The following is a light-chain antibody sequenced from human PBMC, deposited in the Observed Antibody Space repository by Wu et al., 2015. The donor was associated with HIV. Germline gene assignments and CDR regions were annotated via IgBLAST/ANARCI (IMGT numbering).Light chain of an antibody. CDR1: QSVSSR. CDR2: GAS. Sequence: GTLSCRASQSVSSRFLAWYQQKPGQAPRLLIYGASTRATGIPARFSGSGSGTEFTLTISSLQSEDFAVYYCQQCNDWSYSFGQGTKLEIK. J-gene: IGKJ2*03. CDR3: QQCNDWSYS. V-gene: IGKV3-15*01.